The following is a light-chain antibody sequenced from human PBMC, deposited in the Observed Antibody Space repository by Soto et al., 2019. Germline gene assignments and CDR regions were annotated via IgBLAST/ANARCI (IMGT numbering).Light chain of an antibody. CDR1: SSNIGINY. CDR3: AAWDDSLSVVV. CDR2: RNN. V-gene: IGLV1-47*01. Sequence: QSVLTQPPSASGTPGQRVTISCSGSSSNIGINYVYWYQQLPGTAPKLLIYRNNQRPSGVPDRFSGSKSGTSASLAISGLRSEDEADYYGAAWDDSLSVVVFGGGTKLTVL. J-gene: IGLJ2*01.